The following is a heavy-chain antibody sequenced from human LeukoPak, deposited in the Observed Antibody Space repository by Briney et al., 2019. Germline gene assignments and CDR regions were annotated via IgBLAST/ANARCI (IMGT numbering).Heavy chain of an antibody. V-gene: IGHV3-30*18. CDR2: ISYDGSNK. J-gene: IGHJ4*02. Sequence: GGSLRLSCAASGFTFSSYGMHWVRQAPGKGLEWVAVISYDGSNKYYADSVKGRFTISRDSSKNTVDLQMNNLRVDDTAIYYCAKDHANTPVVTNWGQGILVSVSS. CDR3: AKDHANTPVVTN. CDR1: GFTFSSYG. D-gene: IGHD2-21*02.